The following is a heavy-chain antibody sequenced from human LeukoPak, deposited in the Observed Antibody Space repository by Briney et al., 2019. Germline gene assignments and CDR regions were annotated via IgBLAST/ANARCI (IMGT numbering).Heavy chain of an antibody. CDR1: GASISSSNW. Sequence: PSETLSLTCAVSGASISSSNWWSWVRQPPGKGLEWIGEIYHSGSTNYNPSLKSRVTISVDKSKNPLSLKLSSVTAADTAVYYCARTSWFGERKWFDPWGQGTLVTVSS. CDR3: ARTSWFGERKWFDP. J-gene: IGHJ5*02. V-gene: IGHV4-4*02. D-gene: IGHD3-10*01. CDR2: IYHSGST.